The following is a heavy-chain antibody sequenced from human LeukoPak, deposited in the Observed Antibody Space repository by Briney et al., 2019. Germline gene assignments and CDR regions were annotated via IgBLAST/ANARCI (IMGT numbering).Heavy chain of an antibody. Sequence: ASVKVSCKASGYTFTSCYMHWVRQAPGQGLEWMGMIYPRDGSTSYAQNFQGRVTVTRDTSTTTVHMELRGLRSEDTAVYYCARDQEGFDYWGQGTVVTVSS. J-gene: IGHJ4*02. CDR2: IYPRDGST. CDR1: GYTFTSCY. CDR3: ARDQEGFDY. V-gene: IGHV1-46*01.